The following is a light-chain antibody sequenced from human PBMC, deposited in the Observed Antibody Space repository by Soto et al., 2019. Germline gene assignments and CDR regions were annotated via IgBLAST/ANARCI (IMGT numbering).Light chain of an antibody. CDR3: QQYYTYSAT. CDR2: DAS. J-gene: IGKJ4*01. CDR1: QDISNY. V-gene: IGKV1-33*01. Sequence: DIQMTQSPSSLSASVGDRVTITCQASQDISNYLNWYQQKPGKAPKLLIYDASNLETGVPSRFSGSGSGTDFTFTISSLQPEDIATYYCQQYYTYSATFGGGTKVDIK.